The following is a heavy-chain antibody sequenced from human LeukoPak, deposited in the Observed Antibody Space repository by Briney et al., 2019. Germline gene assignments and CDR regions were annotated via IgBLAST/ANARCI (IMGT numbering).Heavy chain of an antibody. D-gene: IGHD3-9*01. J-gene: IGHJ4*02. Sequence: GGSLRLSCATSGFIFRSYWKSWVRQAPGKGLEWVANIKQDGSDKYYVDSVKGRFTISRDNAKNSLYLQMNSLGAEDAAVYYCATHDVLTGYPYFDNWGQGTLVTVSS. V-gene: IGHV3-7*01. CDR2: IKQDGSDK. CDR3: ATHDVLTGYPYFDN. CDR1: GFIFRSYW.